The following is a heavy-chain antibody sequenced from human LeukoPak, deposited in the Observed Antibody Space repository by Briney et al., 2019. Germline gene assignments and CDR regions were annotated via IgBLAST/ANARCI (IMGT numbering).Heavy chain of an antibody. Sequence: SETLSLTCAVYGGSFRGYYWSWIRQPPGKELEWIGSIYYSGSTYYNPSLKSRVTISVDTPKNQFSLRLSSVTAADTAVYYCARVFQGFDNWGQGTLVTVSS. CDR3: ARVFQGFDN. J-gene: IGHJ4*02. D-gene: IGHD1-14*01. CDR2: IYYSGST. CDR1: GGSFRGYY. V-gene: IGHV4-34*01.